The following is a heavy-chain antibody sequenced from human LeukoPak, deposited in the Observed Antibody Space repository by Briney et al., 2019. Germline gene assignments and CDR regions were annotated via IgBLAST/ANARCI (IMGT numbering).Heavy chain of an antibody. CDR1: TLTFSSYV. D-gene: IGHD2-2*02. V-gene: IGHV3-23*01. Sequence: GGSLRLSCAASTLTFSSYVMTWVRQAPGKGLEWVAIVSGSGGTTDYADSVKGRFTISRDNAKNSLYLQMNSLRAEDTAVYYCARDPPRFHCSSTSCYTFDYWGQGTLVTVSS. J-gene: IGHJ4*02. CDR2: VSGSGGTT. CDR3: ARDPPRFHCSSTSCYTFDY.